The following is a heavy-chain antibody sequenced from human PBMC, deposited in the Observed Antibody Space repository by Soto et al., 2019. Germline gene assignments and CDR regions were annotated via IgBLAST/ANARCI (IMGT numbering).Heavy chain of an antibody. V-gene: IGHV5-51*01. CDR2: IYPGDSDT. D-gene: IGHD1-20*01. J-gene: IGHJ4*02. CDR1: YW. Sequence: YWVGLVRKKPGKGLEWMGIIYPGDSDTRYSPSFQGQVTVSADKSISTAYLQWSSLKASDTAMYYCATLTGPAENLDYWGLGPLVTVS. CDR3: ATLTGPAENLDY.